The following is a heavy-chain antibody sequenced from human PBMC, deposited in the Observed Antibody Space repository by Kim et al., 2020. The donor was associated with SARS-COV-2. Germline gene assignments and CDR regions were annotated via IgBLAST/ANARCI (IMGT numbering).Heavy chain of an antibody. J-gene: IGHJ6*02. CDR2: IRSKAYGGTT. D-gene: IGHD3-10*01. CDR1: GFTFGDYA. CDR3: TRDGDPSLLLWFGELLFLGMDV. V-gene: IGHV3-49*03. Sequence: GGSLRLSCTASGFTFGDYAMSWFRQAPGKGLEWVGFIRSKAYGGTTEYAASVKGRFTISRDDSKSIAYLQMNSLKTEDTAVYYCTRDGDPSLLLWFGELLFLGMDVWGQGTTVTVSS.